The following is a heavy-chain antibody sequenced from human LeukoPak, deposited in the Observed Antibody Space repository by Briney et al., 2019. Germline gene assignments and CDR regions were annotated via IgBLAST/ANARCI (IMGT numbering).Heavy chain of an antibody. V-gene: IGHV3-23*01. CDR1: GFTFSTFA. CDR3: ARDWGNWDFDY. J-gene: IGHJ4*02. CDR2: IFPSGGEI. Sequence: GGSLRLSCEASGFTFSTFAMIWVRQPPGKGLEWVSSIFPSGGEIHYADSVRGRFTISRDNSKSTLSLQMNSLRAEDTAVYYCARDWGNWDFDYWGQGTLVIVSS. D-gene: IGHD1-1*01.